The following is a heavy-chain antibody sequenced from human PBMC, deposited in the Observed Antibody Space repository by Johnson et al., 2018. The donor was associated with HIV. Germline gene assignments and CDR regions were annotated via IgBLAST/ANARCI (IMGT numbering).Heavy chain of an antibody. J-gene: IGHJ3*02. CDR1: GFTFSSYG. D-gene: IGHD3-3*01. CDR3: AAYYDFGGGSYTSGFDI. CDR2: ISYDGSNK. V-gene: IGHV3-30*03. Sequence: QVQLVESGGGVVQPGRSLRLSCAASGFTFSSYGMHWVRQAPGKGLEWVAVISYDGSNKYYADSVKGRFTISIDNSKNTVFLQMNSLRPEDTAMYYCAAYYDFGGGSYTSGFDIWGQGTMVTVSS.